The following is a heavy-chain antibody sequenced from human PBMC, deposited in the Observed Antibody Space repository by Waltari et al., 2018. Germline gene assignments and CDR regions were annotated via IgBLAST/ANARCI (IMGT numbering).Heavy chain of an antibody. CDR1: GGSFSGYY. CDR3: ARGKEDGSGSYPGYYYYMDV. J-gene: IGHJ6*03. V-gene: IGHV4-34*01. CDR2: INHSGST. Sequence: QVQLQQWGAGLLKPSETLSLTCAVYGGSFSGYYWSWIRQPPGKGLEWIGEINHSGSTNYNPSLKSRVTISVDTSKNQFSLKLSSVTAADTAVYYCARGKEDGSGSYPGYYYYMDVWGKGTTVTVSS. D-gene: IGHD3-10*01.